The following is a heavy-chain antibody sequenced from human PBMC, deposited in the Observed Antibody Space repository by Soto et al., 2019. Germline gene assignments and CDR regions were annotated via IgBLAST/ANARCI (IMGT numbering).Heavy chain of an antibody. J-gene: IGHJ4*02. CDR1: GGSFSGYY. CDR2: INHSGST. V-gene: IGHV4-34*01. CDR3: ARVYRGYSGYGTLDY. Sequence: TLSLTCAVYGGSFSGYYWSWIRQPPGKGLEWIGEINHSGSTNYNPSLKSRVTISVDTSKNQFSLKLSSVTAADTAVYYCARVYRGYSGYGTLDYWGQGTLVTVSS. D-gene: IGHD5-12*01.